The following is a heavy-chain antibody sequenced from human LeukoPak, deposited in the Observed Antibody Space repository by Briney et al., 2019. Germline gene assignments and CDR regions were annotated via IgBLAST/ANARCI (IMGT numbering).Heavy chain of an antibody. V-gene: IGHV3-53*01. CDR3: ARLRETTVTRVDSYYYMDV. J-gene: IGHJ6*03. CDR1: GFTVSGNY. Sequence: GGSLRLSCAASGFTVSGNYISWLRQAPGKGLEWVSVVYSGVSTYYADSVKGRFTISRDSSKNTLYLQMDSLRAEDTAVYYCARLRETTVTRVDSYYYMDVWGKGTTVTVSS. D-gene: IGHD4-17*01. CDR2: VYSGVST.